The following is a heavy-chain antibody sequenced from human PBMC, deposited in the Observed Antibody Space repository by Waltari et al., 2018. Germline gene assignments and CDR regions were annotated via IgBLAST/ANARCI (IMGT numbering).Heavy chain of an antibody. CDR3: ARGHIVVVIVRDYYYGMDV. V-gene: IGHV1-69*05. J-gene: IGHJ6*02. D-gene: IGHD2-21*01. CDR2: IIPIFGTA. CDR1: GGTFSSYA. Sequence: KKPGSSVKVSCKASGGTFSSYAISWVRQAPGQGLEWMGGIIPIFGTANYAQKFQGRVTITTDESTSTAYMELSSLRSEDTAVYYCARGHIVVVIVRDYYYGMDVWGQGTTVTVSS.